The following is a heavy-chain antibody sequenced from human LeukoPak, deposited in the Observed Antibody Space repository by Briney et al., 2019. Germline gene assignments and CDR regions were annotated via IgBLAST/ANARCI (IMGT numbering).Heavy chain of an antibody. V-gene: IGHV4-61*02. J-gene: IGHJ6*03. CDR3: ARVGGVGYYYYMDV. Sequence: PSETLSLTCTVSGGSISSGSYYWTWIRQPAGKGLEWFGRIYTSGSTNYNPSLKSRVTISLDTSKNQFSLNLPSVTAADTAVYYCARVGGVGYYYYMDVWGKGTTVTVSS. CDR1: GGSISSGSYY. CDR2: IYTSGST. D-gene: IGHD2-8*01.